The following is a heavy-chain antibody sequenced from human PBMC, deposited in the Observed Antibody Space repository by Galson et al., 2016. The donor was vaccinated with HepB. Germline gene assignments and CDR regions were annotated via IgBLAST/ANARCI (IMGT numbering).Heavy chain of an antibody. V-gene: IGHV3-20*01. D-gene: IGHD4-11*01. CDR1: GFTFDDYG. CDR2: INWNSGST. Sequence: SLRLSCAASGFTFDDYGMSWVRQALGKGLEWVSGINWNSGSTGYADSVKGRFTISRDNAKNALYLQMNSMRAEDPALYHCAGGRNDYRIIWYFFLWGRGTLVTVSS. CDR3: AGGRNDYRIIWYFFL. J-gene: IGHJ2*01.